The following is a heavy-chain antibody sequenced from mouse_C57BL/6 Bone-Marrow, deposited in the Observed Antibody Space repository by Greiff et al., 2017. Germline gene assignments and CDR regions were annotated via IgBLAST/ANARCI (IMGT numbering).Heavy chain of an antibody. Sequence: EVQRVESGGGLVKPGGSLKLSCAASGFTFSSYAMSWVRQTPEKRLEWVATISDGGSYAYYPDNVKGRFTISRDNAKNNLYLQMDHLKSEDTAMYYCARAPLRSYFDYWGQGTTLTVSS. J-gene: IGHJ2*01. V-gene: IGHV5-4*01. CDR2: ISDGGSYA. CDR3: ARAPLRSYFDY. CDR1: GFTFSSYA.